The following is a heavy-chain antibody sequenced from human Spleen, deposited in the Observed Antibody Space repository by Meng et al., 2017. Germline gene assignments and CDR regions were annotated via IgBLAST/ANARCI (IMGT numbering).Heavy chain of an antibody. CDR1: AWPVSIRAYA. V-gene: IGHV4-31*01. CDR3: GGGAGPTDSYFDH. CDR2: IYYTVPT. Sequence: QVQLQAADSGPGGPLPPLSFTGSGTAWPVSIRAYACNWIRQAPGKGLEWIGYIYYTVPTDNNPSLNSLVAILMDTSKSQFSLRVSSVTAADTAVYYCGGGAGPTDSYFDHWGQGTLVTVSS. J-gene: IGHJ4*02. D-gene: IGHD4-17*01.